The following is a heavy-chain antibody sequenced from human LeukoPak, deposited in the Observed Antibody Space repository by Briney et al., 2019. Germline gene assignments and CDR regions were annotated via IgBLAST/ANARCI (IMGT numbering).Heavy chain of an antibody. D-gene: IGHD5-24*01. V-gene: IGHV1-18*01. CDR1: GYTFTSYG. J-gene: IGHJ6*03. Sequence: ASVKVSCKASGYTFTSYGISWVRQAPGQGLEWMGWISAYNGNTNYAQKLQGRVTMTTDTSTSTAYMEQRSLRSDDTAVYYCARESEGRDGYNLAYYYMDVWGKGTTVTVSS. CDR2: ISAYNGNT. CDR3: ARESEGRDGYNLAYYYMDV.